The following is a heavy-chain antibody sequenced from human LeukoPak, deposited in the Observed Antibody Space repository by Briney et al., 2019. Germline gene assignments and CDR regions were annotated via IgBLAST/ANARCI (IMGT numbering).Heavy chain of an antibody. CDR3: AKVLTAAGTDMLFAD. V-gene: IGHV3-23*01. CDR1: GFALSSYS. Sequence: GGSLRLSCAASGFALSSYSMSWVRQAPGKGLEWVSTIIYSGDSTAHAESVKGRFTISRDNSKNTLYLQMNSLRAEDTAVYYCAKVLTAAGTDMLFADWGQGTLGTVSS. CDR2: IIYSGDST. D-gene: IGHD1-14*01. J-gene: IGHJ4*02.